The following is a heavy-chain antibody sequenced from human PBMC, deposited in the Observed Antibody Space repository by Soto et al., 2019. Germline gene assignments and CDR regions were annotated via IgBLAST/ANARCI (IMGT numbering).Heavy chain of an antibody. CDR1: AGSISSGGHY. Sequence: SETLSLTCSLPAGSISSGGHYPSWFRPHPGTGLERTGYIYYSGSTSYNPTPKSRITVLVDASKQKFSLPLSSATAADTAVYCCARSGYSYGYSPNNLDYWGQGTLVTVS. V-gene: IGHV4-31*03. D-gene: IGHD5-18*01. CDR2: IYYSGST. J-gene: IGHJ4*02. CDR3: ARSGYSYGYSPNNLDY.